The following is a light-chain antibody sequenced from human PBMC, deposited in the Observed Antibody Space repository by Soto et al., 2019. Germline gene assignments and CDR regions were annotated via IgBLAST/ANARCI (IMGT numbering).Light chain of an antibody. CDR1: QSVSSSY. CDR2: GAS. CDR3: QQYGSSPPLT. Sequence: EIVLTQSPGTLSLSPGERATLSCRASQSVSSSYLVWYQQKPGQAPRLLIYGASSRATGIPDRFSGSGSGTDFTLNISRLEPEDFAVYYCQQYGSSPPLTFGGGTKVEIK. V-gene: IGKV3-20*01. J-gene: IGKJ4*01.